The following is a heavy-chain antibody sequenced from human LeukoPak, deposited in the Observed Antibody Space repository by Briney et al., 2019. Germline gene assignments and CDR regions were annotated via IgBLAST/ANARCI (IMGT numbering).Heavy chain of an antibody. Sequence: PGRSLRLSCAASGFMFSSYGMHWVRQAPGKGLEWVAVISYGGSNQYYADSVKGRFTISRDKSKNTLYLQMNRLRAEDTAVYYCAKSSNYGMDVWGQGTTVTVSS. V-gene: IGHV3-30*18. CDR3: AKSSNYGMDV. CDR1: GFMFSSYG. J-gene: IGHJ6*02. CDR2: ISYGGSNQ.